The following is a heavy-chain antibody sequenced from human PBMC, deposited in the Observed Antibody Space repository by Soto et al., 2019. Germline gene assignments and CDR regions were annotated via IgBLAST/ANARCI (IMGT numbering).Heavy chain of an antibody. D-gene: IGHD6-6*01. J-gene: IGHJ4*02. CDR3: ARENGTSSLDY. CDR1: GGTVSAYT. CDR2: IISILDIP. V-gene: IGHV1-69*02. Sequence: QVQLVQSGAKVKKPGSSVKASCEASGGTVSAYTINWVRQAPGQGLEWMGRIISILDIPNYAQKFQGRLTIIADTSTSTTYMELRNLRSEDTATYYCARENGTSSLDYWGQGTLVTVSS.